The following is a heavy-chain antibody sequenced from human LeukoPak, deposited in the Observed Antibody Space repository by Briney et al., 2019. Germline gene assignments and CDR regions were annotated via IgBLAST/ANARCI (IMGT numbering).Heavy chain of an antibody. V-gene: IGHV3-30-3*01. CDR3: ARPTPGYCSSTSCHYYYYSMDV. J-gene: IGHJ6*02. D-gene: IGHD2-2*01. CDR1: GFTFSSYA. Sequence: GGSLRLSCAASGFTFSSYAMHWVRQAPGKGLEWVAVISYDGSNKYYADSVKGRFTISRDNSKNTLYLQMNSLRAEDTAVYYCARPTPGYCSSTSCHYYYYSMDVWGQGTTVTVSS. CDR2: ISYDGSNK.